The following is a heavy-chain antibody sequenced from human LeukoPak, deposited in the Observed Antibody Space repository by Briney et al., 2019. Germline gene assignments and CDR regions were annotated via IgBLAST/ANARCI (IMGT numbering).Heavy chain of an antibody. V-gene: IGHV3-48*01. CDR1: GFTFSSYS. CDR2: ISSSSSTI. J-gene: IGHJ6*03. Sequence: GGSLRLSCAASGFTFSSYSMNWVRQAPGKGLEWVSYISSSSSTIYYADSVKGRFTISRDNAKNSLYLQMNSLRAEDTAVYYCARVAATRYSKDYYYMDVWGKGTTVTVSS. D-gene: IGHD4-11*01. CDR3: ARVAATRYSKDYYYMDV.